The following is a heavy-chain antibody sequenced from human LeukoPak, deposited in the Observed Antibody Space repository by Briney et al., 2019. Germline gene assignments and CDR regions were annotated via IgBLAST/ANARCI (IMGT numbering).Heavy chain of an antibody. V-gene: IGHV3-30*04. CDR1: GFTFSSYA. J-gene: IGHJ4*02. CDR3: ASVGMATIRWNYFDY. D-gene: IGHD5-24*01. Sequence: GGSLRLSCAASGFTFSSYAMHWVRQAPGKGLEWVAVISYDGSNKYYADSVKGRFTISRDNSKNTLYLQMNSLRAEDTAVYYCASVGMATIRWNYFDYWGQGTLVTVSS. CDR2: ISYDGSNK.